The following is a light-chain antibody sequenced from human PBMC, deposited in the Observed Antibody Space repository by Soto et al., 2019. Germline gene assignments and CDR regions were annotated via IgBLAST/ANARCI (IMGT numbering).Light chain of an antibody. J-gene: IGKJ1*01. CDR3: QPYNHYWT. V-gene: IGKV1-5*01. CDR2: DAS. Sequence: DIQMTQSHSTLSASVGDRVNITCRASQSISSWLAWYQHKPGKAPKVLIYDASSLESGVPSRFSVIGSGTEFSLPLSSLQPDDFATYDCQPYNHYWTFCPLTKVDIK. CDR1: QSISSW.